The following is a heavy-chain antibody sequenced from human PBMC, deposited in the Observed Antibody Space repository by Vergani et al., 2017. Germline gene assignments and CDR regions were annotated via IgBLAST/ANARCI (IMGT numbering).Heavy chain of an antibody. Sequence: QMQLQEAGPGLVEPSQTLSLTCDVSDSSIMTNPYWGWFRQSPGKGLEWIGCIHHSGDTHYNSSLKSRVSISIVSSSKFSLSLTSVTAADTAIYYCARHRGSGGFFPSSYFYGMDVWGHGTTVTVSS. CDR2: IHHSGDT. CDR3: ARHRGSGGFFPSSYFYGMDV. J-gene: IGHJ6*02. V-gene: IGHV4-38-2*01. CDR1: DSSIMTNPY. D-gene: IGHD3-10*01.